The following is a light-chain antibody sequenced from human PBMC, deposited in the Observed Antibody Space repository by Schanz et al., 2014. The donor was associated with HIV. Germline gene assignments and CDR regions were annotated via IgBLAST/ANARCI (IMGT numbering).Light chain of an antibody. V-gene: IGLV2-14*03. CDR1: SSDVGGYDY. CDR3: SSYTSSNTLL. J-gene: IGLJ2*01. CDR2: DVS. Sequence: QSALTQPASVSGSPGQSITISCTGTSSDVGGYDYVSWYQRHPGKAPKLMIYDVSNRPSGVSNRFSGSKSGNTASLTISGLQAEDEADYYCSSYTSSNTLLFGGGTKLTVL.